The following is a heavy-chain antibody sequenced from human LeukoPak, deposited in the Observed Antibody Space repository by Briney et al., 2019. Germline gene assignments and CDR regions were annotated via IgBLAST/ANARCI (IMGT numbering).Heavy chain of an antibody. D-gene: IGHD5-24*01. Sequence: PGESLRLSCAASGFTSSSYGMHWVRLAPGKGLEWVANIKEDGTETYYVDSVKGRFTISRDNAKNSLYLQMNSLRVEDTAVYYCAKEGRSLQTYWGQGTLVTVSS. CDR3: AKEGRSLQTY. CDR1: GFTSSSYG. CDR2: IKEDGTET. J-gene: IGHJ4*02. V-gene: IGHV3-7*03.